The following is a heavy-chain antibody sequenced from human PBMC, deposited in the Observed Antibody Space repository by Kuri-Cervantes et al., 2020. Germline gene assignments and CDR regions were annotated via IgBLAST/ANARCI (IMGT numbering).Heavy chain of an antibody. D-gene: IGHD6-13*01. CDR1: GFTFDDYA. CDR2: ISWNSGSI. J-gene: IGHJ6*02. V-gene: IGHV3-9*01. CDR3: TTDFPGSIAAANYYYYGMDV. Sequence: SLKISCAASGFTFDDYAMHWVRQAPGKGLEWVSGISWNSGSIGYADSVKGRFTISRDNAKNSLYLQMNSLKTEDTAVYYCTTDFPGSIAAANYYYYGMDVWGQGTTVTVSS.